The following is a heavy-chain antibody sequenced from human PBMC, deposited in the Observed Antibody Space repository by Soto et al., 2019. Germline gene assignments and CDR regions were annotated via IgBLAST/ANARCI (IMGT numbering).Heavy chain of an antibody. Sequence: GGSLRLSCAASGFTFISYWMHWARQAPGKGLVWVSRINSDGSSTSYADSVKGRFTISRDNAKNTLYLQMNSLRAEDTAVYYCARSGGDYDFWSGYADWFDPWGQGTLVTVSS. V-gene: IGHV3-74*01. CDR2: INSDGSST. J-gene: IGHJ5*02. CDR3: ARSGGDYDFWSGYADWFDP. D-gene: IGHD3-3*01. CDR1: GFTFISYW.